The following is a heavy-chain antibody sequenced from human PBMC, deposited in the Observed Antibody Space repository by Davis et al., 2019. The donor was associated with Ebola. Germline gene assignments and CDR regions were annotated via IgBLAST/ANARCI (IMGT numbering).Heavy chain of an antibody. Sequence: SETLSLTCTVSGGSIISSSSYWGWIRQPPGKGLEWIGNIYHYGSTYYNPSLKSRVTISVDTSKNQFSLKLSSVTAADTAVYYCARVNNDHGDYVSPFDYWGQGTLVTVSS. CDR1: GGSIISSSSY. J-gene: IGHJ4*02. CDR2: IYHYGST. D-gene: IGHD4-17*01. V-gene: IGHV4-39*07. CDR3: ARVNNDHGDYVSPFDY.